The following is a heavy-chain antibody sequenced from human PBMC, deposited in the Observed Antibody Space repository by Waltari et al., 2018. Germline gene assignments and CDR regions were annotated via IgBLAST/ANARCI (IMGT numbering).Heavy chain of an antibody. CDR1: GFPVSIYW. Sequence: EVKLVESGGGLVKPGGSVGLSCAASGFPVSIYWMTWFSQGPGEGLGWVANIKEDVTDTYYVDSVKGRLTISKDNAENSLYLQMNSLRVEDTAIYYCARSQRHSFEICGQGTMVTVSS. J-gene: IGHJ3*02. CDR2: IKEDVTDT. D-gene: IGHD3-3*02. V-gene: IGHV3-7*03. CDR3: ARSQRHSFEI.